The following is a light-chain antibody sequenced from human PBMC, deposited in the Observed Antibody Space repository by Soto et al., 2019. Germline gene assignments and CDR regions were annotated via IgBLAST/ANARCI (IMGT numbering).Light chain of an antibody. V-gene: IGKV3-15*01. Sequence: EIVMTQSPATLSVSPGERATLSCRASQSVSTKLAWYQQRRGQAPRLLISGASTRATGVPARFSGSGSGTEFTLTISSLQSEDFGVYYCQQYSNWKTFGQGTKVEIK. CDR2: GAS. J-gene: IGKJ1*01. CDR1: QSVSTK. CDR3: QQYSNWKT.